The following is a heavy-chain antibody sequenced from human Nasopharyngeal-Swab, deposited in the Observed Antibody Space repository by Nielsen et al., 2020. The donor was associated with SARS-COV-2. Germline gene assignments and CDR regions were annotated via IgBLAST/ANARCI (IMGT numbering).Heavy chain of an antibody. CDR3: ATDGGGWNRHFDY. D-gene: IGHD1-1*01. J-gene: IGHJ4*02. Sequence: GESLKISCTTSGFTFGDYAMSWFRQAPGKGLEWVGFIRSKTYGGAPEYAASVKGRFTISRDGAESIAYLQMNSLRAEDTAVYYCATDGGGWNRHFDYWGQGTLVTVSS. V-gene: IGHV3-49*01. CDR2: IRSKTYGGAP. CDR1: GFTFGDYA.